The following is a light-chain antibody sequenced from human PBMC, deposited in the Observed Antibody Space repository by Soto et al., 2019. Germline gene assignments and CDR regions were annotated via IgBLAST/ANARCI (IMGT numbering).Light chain of an antibody. CDR3: QQLNSLSN. J-gene: IGKJ3*01. Sequence: IQLTQSPSSLSASVGDRVTITCRASQGISSYLAWYQQKPGKAPKLLIYAASTLQSGVPSRFSGSGYGTDFTLTISSLQPEDFATYYCQQLNSLSNFGTGTKVDI. V-gene: IGKV1-9*01. CDR2: AAS. CDR1: QGISSY.